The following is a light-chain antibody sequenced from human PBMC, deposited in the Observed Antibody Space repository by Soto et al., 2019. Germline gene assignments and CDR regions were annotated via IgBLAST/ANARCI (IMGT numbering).Light chain of an antibody. CDR3: QSYDSGLSGYVV. J-gene: IGLJ2*01. CDR2: GNS. V-gene: IGLV1-40*01. CDR1: SSNIGAGYD. Sequence: QSVLTQPPSVSGAPGQRVTISCTGSSSNIGAGYDVHWYQQLPGTAPKLLIYGNSNRPSGVPDRFSGSKSGTSASLAITGRRAEDEADYYCQSYDSGLSGYVVFGGGTQLTVL.